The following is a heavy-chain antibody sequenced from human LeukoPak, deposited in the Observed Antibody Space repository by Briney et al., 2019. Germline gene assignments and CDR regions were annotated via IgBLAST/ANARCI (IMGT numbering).Heavy chain of an antibody. CDR2: TRDDGRDE. D-gene: IGHD6-13*01. J-gene: IGHJ5*02. CDR3: AKDLAASGTRWFDP. CDR1: GFTFNSYG. Sequence: GGSLRLSCTASGFTFNSYGMHWVRQAPGKGLEWVAFTRDDGRDEYYADSVKGRFTISRDNSKNMLYLQVNSLRVDDTAMYYCAKDLAASGTRWFDPWGQGTLVTVSS. V-gene: IGHV3-30*02.